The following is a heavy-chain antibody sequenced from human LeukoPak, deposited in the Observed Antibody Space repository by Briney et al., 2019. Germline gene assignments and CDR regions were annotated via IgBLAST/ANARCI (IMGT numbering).Heavy chain of an antibody. Sequence: SETLSLTCTVSGGSISSYYWSWIRQPPGKGLEWIGYIYYSGSTYYNLSLKSRVTISVDTSKNQFSLKLSSVTAADTAVYYCARDPYYGDYLHWYFDLWGRGTLVTVSS. CDR2: IYYSGST. D-gene: IGHD4-17*01. J-gene: IGHJ2*01. CDR1: GGSISSYY. V-gene: IGHV4-59*12. CDR3: ARDPYYGDYLHWYFDL.